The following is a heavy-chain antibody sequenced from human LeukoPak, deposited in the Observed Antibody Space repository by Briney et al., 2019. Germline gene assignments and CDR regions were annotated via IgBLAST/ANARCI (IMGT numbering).Heavy chain of an antibody. V-gene: IGHV3-23*01. CDR3: AKAVVPVISQHYFDY. CDR2: ISGSGVNT. D-gene: IGHD3-22*01. J-gene: IGHJ4*02. Sequence: PGGSLRLSCAASEFSVGSNYMTWVRQAPGKGLEWVSAISGSGVNTYYADSVKGRFTISRDNSKNTLYLQMNSLRAEDTAVYYCAKAVVPVISQHYFDYWGQGALVTVSS. CDR1: EFSVGSNY.